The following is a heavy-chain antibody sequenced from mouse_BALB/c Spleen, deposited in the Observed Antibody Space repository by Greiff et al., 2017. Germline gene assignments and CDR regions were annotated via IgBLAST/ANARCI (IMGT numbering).Heavy chain of an antibody. Sequence: VKLMESGPGILQPSQTLSLTCSFSGFSLSTSGMGVSWIRQPSGKGLEWLAHIYWDDDKRYNPSLKSRLTISKDTSRNQVFLKITSVDTADTATYYCARTGAAWFAYWGQGTLVTVSA. V-gene: IGHV8-12*01. D-gene: IGHD4-1*01. CDR1: GFSLSTSGMG. CDR2: IYWDDDK. CDR3: ARTGAAWFAY. J-gene: IGHJ3*01.